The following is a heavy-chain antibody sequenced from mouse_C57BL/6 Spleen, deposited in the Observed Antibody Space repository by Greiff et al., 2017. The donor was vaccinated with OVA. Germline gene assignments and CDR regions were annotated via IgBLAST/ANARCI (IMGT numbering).Heavy chain of an antibody. CDR2: ISNKANNHAS. Sequence: EVKVVESGGGLVQPGGSMKLSCAASGFTFSDAWMDWVRQSPEKGLEWVAEISNKANNHASYYAVSVKGRVTISRDNSKSSVYLQMSSLRAEDTGIYCCTRRDWYFDVWGTGTTVTVSS. CDR1: GFTFSDAW. V-gene: IGHV6-6*01. CDR3: TRRDWYFDV. J-gene: IGHJ1*03.